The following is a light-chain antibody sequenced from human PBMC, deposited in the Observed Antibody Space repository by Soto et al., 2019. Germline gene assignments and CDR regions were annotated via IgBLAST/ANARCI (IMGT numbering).Light chain of an antibody. CDR3: QQYSTYPLT. CDR1: QSISNS. V-gene: IGKV1-5*03. J-gene: IGKJ4*01. Sequence: DIQMTQSPSTRSASVGDRVTMTCRASQSISNSLAWYQQKPGKAPKLLIYRASALQSGVPSRFSGSGSGTEFTLTIDSLQPDDFATFYCQQYSTYPLTFGGGTRWLS. CDR2: RAS.